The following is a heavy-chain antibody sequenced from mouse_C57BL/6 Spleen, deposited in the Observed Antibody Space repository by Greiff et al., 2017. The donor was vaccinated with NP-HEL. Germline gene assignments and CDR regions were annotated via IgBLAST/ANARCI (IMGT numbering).Heavy chain of an antibody. CDR1: GFTFSDYG. CDR3: ARGGDYYGSSYYFDY. Sequence: EVKLVESGGGLVKPGGSLKLSCAASGFTFSDYGMHWVRQAPEKGLEWVAYISSGSSTIYYADTVKGRFTISRDNAKNTLFLQMTSLRSEDTAMYYCARGGDYYGSSYYFDYWGQGTTLTVSS. J-gene: IGHJ2*01. CDR2: ISSGSSTI. V-gene: IGHV5-17*01. D-gene: IGHD1-1*01.